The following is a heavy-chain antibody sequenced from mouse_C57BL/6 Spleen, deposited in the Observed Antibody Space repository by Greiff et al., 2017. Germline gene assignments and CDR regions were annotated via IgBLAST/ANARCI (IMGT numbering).Heavy chain of an antibody. V-gene: IGHV1-52*01. D-gene: IGHD5-2*01. CDR2: IDPSDSET. CDR3: AREGIEGFFAY. J-gene: IGHJ3*01. CDR1: GYTFTSYW. Sequence: QVQLQQSGAELVRPGSSVKLSCKASGYTFTSYWMHWVKQRPIQGLEWIGNIDPSDSETHYNQKFKDKATLTVDKSSSTAYMQLSSLTSEDSAVYYCAREGIEGFFAYWGQGTLVTVSA.